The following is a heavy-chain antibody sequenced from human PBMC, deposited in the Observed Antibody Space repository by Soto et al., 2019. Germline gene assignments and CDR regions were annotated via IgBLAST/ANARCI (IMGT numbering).Heavy chain of an antibody. CDR2: ILHSGET. D-gene: IGHD6-19*01. J-gene: IGHJ3*01. CDR3: AYSTGWYRHDV. CDR1: GDSITNSRW. V-gene: IGHV4-4*02. Sequence: QVQLQESGPGLVKPSGTLSLTCAVSGDSITNSRWWTWVRQPPGKGLEWIGDILHSGETNYNPSLKSRVFLSVDKSPNQFSLRVSSVTAADTAVYYCAYSTGWYRHDVWGQGTLVTVSS.